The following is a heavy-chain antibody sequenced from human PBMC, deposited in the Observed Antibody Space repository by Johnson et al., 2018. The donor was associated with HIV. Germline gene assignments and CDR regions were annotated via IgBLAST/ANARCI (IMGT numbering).Heavy chain of an antibody. V-gene: IGHV3-30*03. J-gene: IGHJ3*02. D-gene: IGHD1-1*01. CDR2: ISYDGSNK. CDR3: ARDNDDVFDI. Sequence: QMLLVESGGGVVQPGRSLRLSCAASGFTFSSYGMHWVRQAPGKGLEWVAVISYDGSNKYYADSVKGRFTISRDNSKNTLYLQMNSLRAEDTAVYYCARDNDDVFDIWGQGTMVTVSS. CDR1: GFTFSSYG.